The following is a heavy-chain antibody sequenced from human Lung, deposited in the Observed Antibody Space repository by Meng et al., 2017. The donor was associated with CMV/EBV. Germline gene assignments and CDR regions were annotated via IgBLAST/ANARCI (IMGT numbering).Heavy chain of an antibody. V-gene: IGHV4-4*02. J-gene: IGHJ4*02. CDR1: GGSISSSDW. CDR3: AGGIYGDYFDY. CDR2: IYDSGST. D-gene: IGHD5-12*01. Sequence: LXCAVSGGSISSSDWWSWVRQPPGKGLEWIGEIYDSGSTNYNPSLKSRVTISVDMSKNQFSLRLSSVTAADTAVYYCAGGIYGDYFDYLGQGTLVTVSS.